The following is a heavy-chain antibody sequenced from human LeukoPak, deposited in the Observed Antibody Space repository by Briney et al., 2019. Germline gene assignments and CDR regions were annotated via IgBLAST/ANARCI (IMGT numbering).Heavy chain of an antibody. Sequence: GGSLRLSCAASGFTFSIYAMNWVRQAPGKGLEWVSAISGSGGSTYYADSVKGRFTISRDNSKNTLYLQMNSLRAEDTAVYYCAKLGPAYSSSPFDYWGQGTLVTVSS. CDR1: GFTFSIYA. D-gene: IGHD6-6*01. J-gene: IGHJ4*02. V-gene: IGHV3-23*01. CDR2: ISGSGGST. CDR3: AKLGPAYSSSPFDY.